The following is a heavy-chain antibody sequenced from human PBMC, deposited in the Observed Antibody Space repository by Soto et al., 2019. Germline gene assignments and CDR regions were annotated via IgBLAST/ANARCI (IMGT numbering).Heavy chain of an antibody. V-gene: IGHV1-18*01. D-gene: IGHD2-21*02. CDR2: INPSDGNR. Sequence: GASVKVSCKASGYSFSFYGINWVRQAPGQGLEWMGWINPSDGNRNFAQKFEDRVTMTTATSTSTAYMELRSLRSDDTVVYYCAREGVTLDYYYYGMDVWGQGTTVTVSS. CDR1: GYSFSFYG. J-gene: IGHJ6*02. CDR3: AREGVTLDYYYYGMDV.